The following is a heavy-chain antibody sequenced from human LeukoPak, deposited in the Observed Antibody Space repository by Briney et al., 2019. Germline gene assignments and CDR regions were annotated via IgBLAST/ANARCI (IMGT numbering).Heavy chain of an antibody. CDR1: GGSISSYL. CDR2: IHTDRTT. D-gene: IGHD6-19*01. J-gene: IGHJ4*02. CDR3: ATEQVSGSAWGFDY. Sequence: SETLSLTCDVSGGSISSYLWSWIRQPAGKGLEWLGRIHTDRTTTYSPSLQSRLTMSVDTSKKQISLRLSSVTAADTAIYYCATEQVSGSAWGFDYWGQGSLVTVSS. V-gene: IGHV4-4*07.